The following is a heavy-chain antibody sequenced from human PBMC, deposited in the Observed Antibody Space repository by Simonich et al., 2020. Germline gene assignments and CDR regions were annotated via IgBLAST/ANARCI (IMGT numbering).Heavy chain of an antibody. Sequence: QVQLQESGPGLVKPSETLSLPCTVSGGSISSYYWSWIRQPPGKGLEWIGYIYYSGSTNYNPSLKSRVTISVDTSKNQFSLKLSSVTAADTAVYYCARSLGYYYYYYGMDVWGQGTTVTVSS. J-gene: IGHJ6*02. V-gene: IGHV4-59*08. CDR3: ARSLGYYYYYYGMDV. D-gene: IGHD1-26*01. CDR2: IYYSGST. CDR1: GGSISSYY.